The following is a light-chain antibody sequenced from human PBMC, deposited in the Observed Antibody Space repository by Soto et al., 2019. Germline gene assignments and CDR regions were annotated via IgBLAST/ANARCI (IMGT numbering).Light chain of an antibody. V-gene: IGLV2-14*01. CDR1: SSDVGGYNY. CDR3: SSYTSSITYV. J-gene: IGLJ1*01. Sequence: QSALTQPASVSGSPGQSITISCTGTSSDVGGYNYVSWYQQHPGKAPKLMIYEVSNRPSGVSNRFSGSKSGNTASLTISGLQAKDEADYYCSSYTSSITYVFGTGTKVTVL. CDR2: EVS.